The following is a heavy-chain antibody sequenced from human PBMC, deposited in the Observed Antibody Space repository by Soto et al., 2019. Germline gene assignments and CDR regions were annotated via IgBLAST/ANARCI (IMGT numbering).Heavy chain of an antibody. CDR1: GGSISSGGYY. CDR3: ESGHLGVTRYYYAISGTLDY. D-gene: IGHD3-22*01. CDR2: IYYSGST. V-gene: IGHV4-31*03. J-gene: IGHJ4*02. Sequence: SETLSLTCTVSGGSISSGGYYWSWIRQHPGKGLEWIGYIYYSGSTYYNPSLKSRVTISVDTSKNQFSLKLSSVTAADTAVYYCESGHLGVTRYYYAISGTLDYWGQGTLVTVSS.